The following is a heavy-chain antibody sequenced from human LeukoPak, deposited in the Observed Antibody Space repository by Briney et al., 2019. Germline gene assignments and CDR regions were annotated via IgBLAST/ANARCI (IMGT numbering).Heavy chain of an antibody. CDR3: ARDSSDY. J-gene: IGHJ4*02. Sequence: GTSLRLSCAVSGFTFSRYAMHWVRQAPGKGLEWVAVISYDGSKKADSVKGRFTISRDNSKNTLYLQMTSLRAEDTAVYYCARDSSDYWGQGTLVTVSS. V-gene: IGHV3-30-3*01. CDR1: GFTFSRYA. CDR2: ISYDGSKK.